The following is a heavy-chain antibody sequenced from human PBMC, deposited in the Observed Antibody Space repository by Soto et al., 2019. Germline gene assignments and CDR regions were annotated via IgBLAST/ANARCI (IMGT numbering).Heavy chain of an antibody. CDR1: GYTFTSYD. CDR3: ARRSWEGGWLQFAGRPNWYFDL. CDR2: MNPNSGNT. V-gene: IGHV1-8*01. Sequence: QVPLVQSGAEVKKPGASVKVSCKASGYTFTSYDINWVRQATGQGLEWMGWMNPNSGNTGYAQKFQGRVTMTRNTSISTAYMELSSLRSEDTAVYYCARRSWEGGWLQFAGRPNWYFDLWGRGTLVTVSS. J-gene: IGHJ2*01. D-gene: IGHD5-12*01.